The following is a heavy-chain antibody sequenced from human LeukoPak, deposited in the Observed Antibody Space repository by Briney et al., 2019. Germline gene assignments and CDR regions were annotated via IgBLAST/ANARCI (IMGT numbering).Heavy chain of an antibody. CDR1: GGSISSANYY. Sequence: PSETLSLTCTVSGGSISSANYYWSWIRQPPGKGLEWIGYIYYSGSTYYNPSLKSRVTISVDTSKNQFSLKLSSVTAADTAVYFCAGETWPTSRWFGPGGQGTLVTVSS. CDR2: IYYSGST. D-gene: IGHD2/OR15-2a*01. J-gene: IGHJ5*02. CDR3: AGETWPTSRWFGP. V-gene: IGHV4-30-4*01.